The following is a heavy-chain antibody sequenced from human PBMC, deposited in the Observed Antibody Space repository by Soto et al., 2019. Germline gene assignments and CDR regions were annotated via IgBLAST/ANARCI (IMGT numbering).Heavy chain of an antibody. Sequence: PGGSLRLSCAASGFTFSSYGMHWVRQAPGKGLEWVAVISYDGSNKYYADSVKGRFTISRDNSKNTLYLQMNSLRAEDTAVYYWAKEYVQWLVSEDYSDYVGQGNQVTGSS. D-gene: IGHD6-19*01. CDR1: GFTFSSYG. CDR3: AKEYVQWLVSEDYSDY. V-gene: IGHV3-30*18. J-gene: IGHJ4*02. CDR2: ISYDGSNK.